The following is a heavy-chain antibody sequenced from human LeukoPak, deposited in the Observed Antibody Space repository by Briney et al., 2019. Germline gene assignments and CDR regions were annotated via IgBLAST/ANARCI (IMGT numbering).Heavy chain of an antibody. CDR3: ARMMSIPVAGHRPLFDY. CDR1: GYTFTNYG. Sequence: ASVKVSCKASGYTFTNYGINWVRQAPGQGLEWMGWISTYNGNTNYAQDLQGRVTMTTDTSTSTAYMELRTLTPDDTAVYYCARMMSIPVAGHRPLFDYWGQGTLVTVSS. J-gene: IGHJ4*02. D-gene: IGHD6-19*01. CDR2: ISTYNGNT. V-gene: IGHV1-18*01.